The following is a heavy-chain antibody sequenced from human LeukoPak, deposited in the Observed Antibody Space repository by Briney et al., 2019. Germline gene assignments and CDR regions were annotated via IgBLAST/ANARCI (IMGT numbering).Heavy chain of an antibody. V-gene: IGHV1-8*01. CDR3: ARDGALWFGESSI. CDR2: MNPNRGNT. CDR1: GYTFTSYD. Sequence: ASVKVSCKASGYTFTSYDINWVRQATGQGLEWMGWMNPNRGNTGYAQKVQGRVTMTRNTSISTAYMELSSLRSEDTAVYYCARDGALWFGESSIWGQGTMVTVSS. J-gene: IGHJ3*02. D-gene: IGHD3-10*01.